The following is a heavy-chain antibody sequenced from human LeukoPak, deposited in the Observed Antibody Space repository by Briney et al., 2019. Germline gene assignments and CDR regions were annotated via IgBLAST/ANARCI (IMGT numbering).Heavy chain of an antibody. Sequence: NPSETLSLTCAVYGGSFSGYYWSWLRQPPGKGLEWIGEINHSGSTNYNPSLKSRVTISVDTSKNQFYLKLSSVTAADTAVYYCARNRYCSSTSCYRGRGWFDPWGQGTLVTVSS. V-gene: IGHV4-34*01. D-gene: IGHD2-2*01. CDR2: INHSGST. CDR3: ARNRYCSSTSCYRGRGWFDP. CDR1: GGSFSGYY. J-gene: IGHJ5*02.